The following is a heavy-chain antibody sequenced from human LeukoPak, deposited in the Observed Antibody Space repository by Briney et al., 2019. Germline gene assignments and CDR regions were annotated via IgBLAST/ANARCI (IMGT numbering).Heavy chain of an antibody. Sequence: PGRSLRLSCAASGFMFSEHGMHWIRQAPGKGLEWVAVIRHDGSKQLYADSVKGRFSISRDDSTSTLYLQMNSLRAEDTAVYYCAREDSGGWLSAYWGQGTLVTVSS. CDR2: IRHDGSKQ. CDR1: GFMFSEHG. J-gene: IGHJ4*02. D-gene: IGHD2-15*01. CDR3: AREDSGGWLSAY. V-gene: IGHV3-33*01.